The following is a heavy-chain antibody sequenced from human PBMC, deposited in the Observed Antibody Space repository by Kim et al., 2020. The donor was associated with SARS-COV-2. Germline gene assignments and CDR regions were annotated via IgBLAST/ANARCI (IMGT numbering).Heavy chain of an antibody. CDR1: GASINSGGYY. Sequence: SETLSLTCTVSGASINSGGYYWSWIRQHPGKGLEWIGFIDYSGSAYYNPSLQSRVSISVDTSKKHFSLKLTSVTAADTAVYYCARDRYSTTPWDYSSGMDVWGQGTTVTVSS. CDR2: IDYSGSA. CDR3: ARDRYSTTPWDYSSGMDV. D-gene: IGHD4-4*01. J-gene: IGHJ6*02. V-gene: IGHV4-31*03.